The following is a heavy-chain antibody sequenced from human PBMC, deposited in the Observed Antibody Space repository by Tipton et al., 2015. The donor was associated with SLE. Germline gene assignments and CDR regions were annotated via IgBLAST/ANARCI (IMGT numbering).Heavy chain of an antibody. J-gene: IGHJ3*02. D-gene: IGHD1-26*01. CDR3: ARLHFLAYSGSYWTDAFDI. CDR1: GYTFTSYY. Sequence: QLVQSGAEVKKPGASVKVSSKASGYTFTSYYMHWVRQAPGQGLEWMGIINPSGGSTSYAQKFQGRVTMTRDTSTSTVYMELSSLRSEDTAVYYCARLHFLAYSGSYWTDAFDIWGQGTMVTVSS. CDR2: INPSGGST. V-gene: IGHV1-46*01.